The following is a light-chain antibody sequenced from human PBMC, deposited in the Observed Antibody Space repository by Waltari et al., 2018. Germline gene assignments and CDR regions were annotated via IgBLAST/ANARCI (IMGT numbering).Light chain of an antibody. J-gene: IGLJ1*01. Sequence: QSALTQPPSVSAAPGQKVTISCSGTISSIGSNYVSWYQQLPQTAPKLFIFENDKPPTDIPARFSGSKSGTSATLCITGLQTRDVSDYYCATWDSSLSLYVFGTGTKITVL. CDR3: ATWDSSLSLYV. V-gene: IGLV1-51*01. CDR1: ISSIGSNY. CDR2: END.